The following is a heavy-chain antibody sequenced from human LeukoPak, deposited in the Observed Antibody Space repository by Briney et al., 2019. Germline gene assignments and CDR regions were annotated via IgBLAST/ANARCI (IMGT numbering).Heavy chain of an antibody. J-gene: IGHJ4*02. V-gene: IGHV3-74*01. Sequence: GGSLRLSCAVSGFTFSRYWMHWVRQAPGKGLEWVSRVDLDESNIAYADSVKGRFTISRDNAKNSLYLQMNSLRAEDTAVYYCARDLSLRVVGATTGFDYWGQGTLVTVSS. CDR1: GFTFSRYW. CDR3: ARDLSLRVVGATTGFDY. CDR2: VDLDESNI. D-gene: IGHD1-26*01.